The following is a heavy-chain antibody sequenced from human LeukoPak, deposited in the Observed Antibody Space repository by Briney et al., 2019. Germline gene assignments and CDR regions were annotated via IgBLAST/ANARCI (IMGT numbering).Heavy chain of an antibody. V-gene: IGHV4-39*02. Sequence: SETLSLTCTVSGGSISSSSYYWGWIRQPPGKGLEWIGSIYYSGSTYYNPSLKSRVTISVDTSKNQFSLKLSSVTAADTAVYYCARDLYSNYVAGDYWGQGTLVTVSS. D-gene: IGHD4-11*01. CDR2: IYYSGST. J-gene: IGHJ4*02. CDR1: GGSISSSSYY. CDR3: ARDLYSNYVAGDY.